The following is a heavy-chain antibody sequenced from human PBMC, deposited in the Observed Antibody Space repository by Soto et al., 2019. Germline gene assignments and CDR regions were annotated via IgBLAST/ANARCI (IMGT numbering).Heavy chain of an antibody. CDR1: GFTFSNAW. CDR3: TTDMYSFDI. V-gene: IGHV3-15*01. Sequence: GGSLRLSCAASGFTFSNAWMSWVRQAPGKGLEWVGRSKSKTDGGTTDYAAPVKGRFTNTRDDSKNTLYLPMNSLKTDYAAVYYCTTDMYSFDIWGQGTMVTVSS. J-gene: IGHJ3*02. D-gene: IGHD2-8*01. CDR2: SKSKTDGGTT.